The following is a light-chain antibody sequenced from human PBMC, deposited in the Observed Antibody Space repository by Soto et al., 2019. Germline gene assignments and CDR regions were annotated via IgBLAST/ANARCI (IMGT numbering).Light chain of an antibody. CDR3: QQRSNLPPT. CDR2: DAS. CDR1: QSISSY. V-gene: IGKV3-11*01. J-gene: IGKJ5*01. Sequence: EIVLTQSPGTLSLSPGERATLSCRASQSISSYLAWYRQIPGQAPRLLIYDASNRATGIPDRFSGGGSGTDFTLTISSLEPEDFAVYYCQQRSNLPPTFGQGTRLEI.